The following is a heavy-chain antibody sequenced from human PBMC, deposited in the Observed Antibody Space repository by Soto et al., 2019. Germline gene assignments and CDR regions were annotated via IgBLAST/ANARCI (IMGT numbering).Heavy chain of an antibody. CDR1: GYTFTSYG. D-gene: IGHD2-2*01. CDR3: ARDPDIVVVPASPFYYYYGMDV. Sequence: ASVKVSCKASGYTFTSYGISWVRQAPGQGREWMGWISAYNGNTNYAQKLQGRVTMTTDTSTSTAYMELRSLRSDDTAVYYCARDPDIVVVPASPFYYYYGMDVWGQGXTVTVSS. CDR2: ISAYNGNT. J-gene: IGHJ6*02. V-gene: IGHV1-18*01.